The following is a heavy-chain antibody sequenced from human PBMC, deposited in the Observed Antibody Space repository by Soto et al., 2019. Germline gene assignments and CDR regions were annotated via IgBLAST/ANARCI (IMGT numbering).Heavy chain of an antibody. CDR1: GFTFSNYW. CDR2: IKQDGSEK. Sequence: GGSLRLSCAASGFTFSNYWMSWVRQAPGKGLEWVANIKQDGSEKYYVDSVKGRFTISRDNAKNSLYLQMNSLRAEDTAVFYCANIPRYYDFWSGYYDEDPNPYGMDVWGQGTTVTVSS. J-gene: IGHJ6*02. CDR3: ANIPRYYDFWSGYYDEDPNPYGMDV. D-gene: IGHD3-3*01. V-gene: IGHV3-7*05.